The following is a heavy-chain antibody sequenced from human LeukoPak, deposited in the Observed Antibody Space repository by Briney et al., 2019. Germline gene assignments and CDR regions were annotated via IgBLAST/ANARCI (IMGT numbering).Heavy chain of an antibody. CDR2: IYYSGST. CDR3: ASHIGYSSSMNHDALDI. J-gene: IGHJ3*02. CDR1: GGSISSYY. Sequence: SETLSLTCTVSGGSISSYYWSWIRQPPGKGLEWIGYIYYSGSTNYNPSLKSRVTISVDTSKNQFSLKLSSVTAADTAVYYCASHIGYSSSMNHDALDIWGQGTMVTVSS. D-gene: IGHD6-13*01. V-gene: IGHV4-59*01.